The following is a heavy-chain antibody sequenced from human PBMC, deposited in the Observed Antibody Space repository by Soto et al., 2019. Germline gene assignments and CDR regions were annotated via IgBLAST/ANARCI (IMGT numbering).Heavy chain of an antibody. CDR2: ISSVGSTI. V-gene: IGHV3-48*03. D-gene: IGHD5-12*01. J-gene: IGHJ4*02. CDR1: GFTFDNYE. Sequence: GGSLRLSCAASGFTFDNYEMNWVRQAPGKGLEWVSYISSVGSTIYYADSVKGRFTISRDNAKNSLFLQMNSLRAEDTAVYYCAKEATNINNFHYWGQGTLVTVSS. CDR3: AKEATNINNFHY.